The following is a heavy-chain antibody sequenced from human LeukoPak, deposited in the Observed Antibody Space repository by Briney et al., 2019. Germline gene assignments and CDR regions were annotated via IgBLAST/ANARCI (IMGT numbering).Heavy chain of an antibody. CDR1: GYSFNTYW. V-gene: IGHV5-51*01. J-gene: IGHJ6*02. CDR2: IYPGDSDS. CDR3: ARLGPGATVLQNYFYDGIGV. D-gene: IGHD4-17*01. Sequence: GESLKISCKGSGYSFNTYWIVWVRQMPGKGLEWMGIIYPGDSDSKYNPSFQGQVTISADTSITTAYLHWNSLKASDTAMYYCARLGPGATVLQNYFYDGIGVWGQGTTVTVSS.